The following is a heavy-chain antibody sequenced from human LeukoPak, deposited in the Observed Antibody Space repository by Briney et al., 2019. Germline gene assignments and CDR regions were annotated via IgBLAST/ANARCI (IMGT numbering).Heavy chain of an antibody. V-gene: IGHV3-7*01. J-gene: IGHJ4*02. CDR3: ARVPVSNPYYYASSLYLDY. D-gene: IGHD3-22*01. Sequence: GGSLRLSCAASTFSLSQFWMSWVRQVPGKGLQWVANIDQDGGERHYAESVKGRFSISRDNANKLVFLQMNGLRVEDTALYYCARVPVSNPYYYASSLYLDYWGQGALVTVSS. CDR2: IDQDGGER. CDR1: TFSLSQFW.